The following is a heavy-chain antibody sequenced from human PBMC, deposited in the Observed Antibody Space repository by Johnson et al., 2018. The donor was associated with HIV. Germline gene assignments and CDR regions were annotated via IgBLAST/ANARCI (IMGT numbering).Heavy chain of an antibody. CDR1: GFTFSSYD. CDR2: IGTAGDT. Sequence: VQLVESGGGVVQPGGSLRLSCAASGFTFSSYDMHWVRQATGKGLEWVSAIGTAGDTYYPGSVKGRFTISRENAKNSLYLQMNSLRAGDTAVYYCARGIAYNWNQGGRDAFDIWGQGTMVTVSS. J-gene: IGHJ3*02. D-gene: IGHD1-20*01. CDR3: ARGIAYNWNQGGRDAFDI. V-gene: IGHV3-13*01.